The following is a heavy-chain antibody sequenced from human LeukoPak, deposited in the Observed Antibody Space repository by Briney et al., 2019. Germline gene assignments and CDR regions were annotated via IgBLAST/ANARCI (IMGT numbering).Heavy chain of an antibody. V-gene: IGHV3-23*01. J-gene: IGHJ3*02. CDR3: ARDNCGLPDAFHI. Sequence: SGGSLRLSCAASGFTFCSYAMTWVRQSPGKGLEWVSLISDSGDSTYYSDSVKGRFTISRDDSKKTLYLQMNSLRAEDTALYYCARDNCGLPDAFHIWGQGTMVTVSS. D-gene: IGHD2-21*01. CDR2: ISDSGDST. CDR1: GFTFCSYA.